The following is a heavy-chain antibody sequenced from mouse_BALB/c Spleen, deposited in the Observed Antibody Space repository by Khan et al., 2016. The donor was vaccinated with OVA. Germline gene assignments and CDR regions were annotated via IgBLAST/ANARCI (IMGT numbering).Heavy chain of an antibody. CDR1: GFTFSSYA. V-gene: IGHV5-6-5*01. CDR3: TRLVDY. CDR2: INSGGST. Sequence: EVELVESGGGLVKPGGSLKLSCAASGFTFSSYAVSWIRQTPEKRLEWVASINSGGSTYYPDSVNGRFTISRDDARNILYLQMSSLRSEDTAMYYCTRLVDYWGQGTSVTVSS. J-gene: IGHJ4*01.